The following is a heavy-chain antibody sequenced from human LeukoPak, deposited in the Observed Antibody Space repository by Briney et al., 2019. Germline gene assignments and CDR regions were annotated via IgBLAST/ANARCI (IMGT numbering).Heavy chain of an antibody. Sequence: KSSETLSLTCTVSGGSISRYYWSWIRQPAGKGLEWIGRIYTSGSTNYNPSLKSRVTMSVDTSKNQFSLKLSSVTAADTAVYYCARSPQTGSANWFDPWGQGTLVTVSS. V-gene: IGHV4-4*07. J-gene: IGHJ5*02. CDR3: ARSPQTGSANWFDP. D-gene: IGHD3-10*01. CDR1: GGSISRYY. CDR2: IYTSGST.